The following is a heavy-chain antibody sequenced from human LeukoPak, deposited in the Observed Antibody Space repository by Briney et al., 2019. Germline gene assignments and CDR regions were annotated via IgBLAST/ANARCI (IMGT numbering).Heavy chain of an antibody. V-gene: IGHV3-9*01. J-gene: IGHJ2*01. CDR2: INWNRGFI. Sequence: GRSLRLSCVASGFTFEDYAMHWVRQVPGRGLEWVSGINWNRGFIGYADSVKGRFTISRDNAKKSLYLQMNSLRVEDTAFYYCAKDIAVAGMTFWYFDLWGRGTLVTVSS. D-gene: IGHD6-19*01. CDR1: GFTFEDYA. CDR3: AKDIAVAGMTFWYFDL.